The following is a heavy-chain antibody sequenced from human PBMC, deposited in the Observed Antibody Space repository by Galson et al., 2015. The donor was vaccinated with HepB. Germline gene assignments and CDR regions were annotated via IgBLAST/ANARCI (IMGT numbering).Heavy chain of an antibody. CDR1: GFSFSTFP. CDR3: LKPTYKLLLSGSDWFDP. J-gene: IGHJ5*02. V-gene: IGHV3-64D*06. D-gene: IGHD1-14*01. Sequence: SLRLSCAASGFSFSTFPMYWVRQAPGKGLEYVSAISGDGRSTYYGDSVKGRFTISRDNSKNTLYLHMSSLRPADTATFYCLKPTYKLLLSGSDWFDPWGQGT. CDR2: ISGDGRST.